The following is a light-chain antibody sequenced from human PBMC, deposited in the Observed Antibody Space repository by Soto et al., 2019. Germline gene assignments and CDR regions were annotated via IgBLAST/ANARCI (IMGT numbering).Light chain of an antibody. V-gene: IGKV3-20*01. Sequence: EIVLTQSPGTLSLSSGERATLSCRASQSVRSNYLAWYQQKPGQAPRLLIYGASSRATGIPDRFGGSGSGTHFTLTISRLEPEDFAVYYCQQYASSPLTLGGGTKVEIK. CDR3: QQYASSPLT. CDR1: QSVRSNY. CDR2: GAS. J-gene: IGKJ4*01.